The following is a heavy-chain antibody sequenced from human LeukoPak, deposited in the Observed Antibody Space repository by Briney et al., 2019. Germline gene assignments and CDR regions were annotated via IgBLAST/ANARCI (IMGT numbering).Heavy chain of an antibody. CDR3: ARAPVVAAQGTWAEYQNFQH. J-gene: IGHJ1*01. CDR1: GGTFSSYA. CDR2: IIPIFGTA. Sequence: SVKVSCKASGGTFSSYAISWVRQAPGQGLEWMGGIIPIFGTANYAQKFQGRVTITADESTSTAYMELSSLRSEDTAVYYCARAPVVAAQGTWAEYQNFQHWGQGTLVTVSP. D-gene: IGHD2-15*01. V-gene: IGHV1-69*13.